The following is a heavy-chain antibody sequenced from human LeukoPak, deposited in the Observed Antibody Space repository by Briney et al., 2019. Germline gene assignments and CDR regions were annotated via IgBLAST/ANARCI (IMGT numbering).Heavy chain of an antibody. D-gene: IGHD3-22*01. CDR3: ARDHSSGYYYVHAFDI. V-gene: IGHV4-61*02. CDR2: IYTSGST. CDR1: GGSISSGSYY. J-gene: IGHJ3*02. Sequence: PSETLSLTCTVSGGSISSGSYYWSWIRQPAGKGLEWIGRIYTSGSTNYNPSLKSRVTISVDTSKNQFSLKLSSVTAADTAVYYCARDHSSGYYYVHAFDIWGQGTMVTVSS.